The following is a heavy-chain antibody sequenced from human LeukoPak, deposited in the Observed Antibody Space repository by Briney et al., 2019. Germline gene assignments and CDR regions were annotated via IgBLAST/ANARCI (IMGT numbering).Heavy chain of an antibody. CDR3: ARARGVEMATIEGDAFDI. J-gene: IGHJ3*02. Sequence: PSETLSLTCTVSGGSISSYYWSWIRQPPGKGLEWIGYIYYSGSTNYNPSLKSRVTISVDTSKNQFSLKPSSVTAADTAVYYCARARGVEMATIEGDAFDIWGQGTMVTVSS. CDR2: IYYSGST. V-gene: IGHV4-59*12. CDR1: GGSISSYY. D-gene: IGHD5-24*01.